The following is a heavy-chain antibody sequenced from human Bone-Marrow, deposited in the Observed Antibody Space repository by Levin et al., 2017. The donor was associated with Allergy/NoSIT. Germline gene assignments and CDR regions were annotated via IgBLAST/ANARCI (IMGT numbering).Heavy chain of an antibody. CDR3: ARDCGCWGGPHYSLDY. CDR2: ISVSGTSI. CDR1: GFTLTNYY. D-gene: IGHD2-21*01. J-gene: IGHJ4*02. Sequence: GGSLRLSCAASGFTLTNYYMSWVRQAPGRGLEWVSYISVSGTSIYYADSVKGRFTISRDNAKNSLYLQMDSLRAEDTAVYYCARDCGCWGGPHYSLDYWGQGALVPVSS. V-gene: IGHV3-11*01.